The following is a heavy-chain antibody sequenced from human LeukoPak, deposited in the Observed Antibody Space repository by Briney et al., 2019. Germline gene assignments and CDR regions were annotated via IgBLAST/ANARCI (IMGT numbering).Heavy chain of an antibody. J-gene: IGHJ4*02. CDR3: ARDAAARSRSFDY. CDR2: INHSGST. Sequence: SETLSLTCAVYGGSFSGYYWSWIRQPPGKGLEWIGEINHSGSTNYNPSLKSRVTISVDTSKNQFSLKLSSVTAADTAVYYCARDAAARSRSFDYWGQGTLVTVSS. V-gene: IGHV4-34*01. CDR1: GGSFSGYY. D-gene: IGHD6-6*01.